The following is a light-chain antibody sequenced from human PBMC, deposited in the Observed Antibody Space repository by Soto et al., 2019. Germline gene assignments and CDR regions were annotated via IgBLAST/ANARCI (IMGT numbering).Light chain of an antibody. Sequence: QSVLTQPPSASGSPGQSATISCTGTSSDVGGYNYVSWYQQYPGRVPKLLIYKVSNRPSGVSNRFSGSKSGNTASLTISGLQAEDEADYFCTSPTPGSLYVFGTGTKVTVL. CDR2: KVS. CDR1: SSDVGGYNY. J-gene: IGLJ1*01. V-gene: IGLV2-14*01. CDR3: TSPTPGSLYV.